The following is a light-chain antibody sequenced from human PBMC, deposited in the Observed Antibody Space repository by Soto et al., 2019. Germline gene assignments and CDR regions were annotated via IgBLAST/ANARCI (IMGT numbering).Light chain of an antibody. J-gene: IGKJ1*01. Sequence: EIVMTQSPATLSVSPGERATLSCRASQSVSSNLAWYQQKPGQAPRLLIYGASTRATGIPARFSGSGSGTEFTLTISSLQSEDFAVYYCQQRSNWPPWTFGHGTKVDIK. CDR3: QQRSNWPPWT. V-gene: IGKV3-15*01. CDR2: GAS. CDR1: QSVSSN.